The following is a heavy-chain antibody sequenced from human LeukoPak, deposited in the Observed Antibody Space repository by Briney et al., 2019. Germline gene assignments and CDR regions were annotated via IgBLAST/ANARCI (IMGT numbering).Heavy chain of an antibody. CDR1: DGSINSYY. D-gene: IGHD1-26*01. V-gene: IGHV4-59*01. J-gene: IGHJ6*02. CDR2: IYYNGNT. CDR3: ARGRSNYYGIDV. Sequence: PSETLSLTCSVSDGSINSYYWNWIRRPPGKGLEWIGYIYYNGNTNYSPSLKSRVTMSVDTSKNLFSLKVSSVTAADTAVYYCARGRSNYYGIDVWGQGTTVIVSS.